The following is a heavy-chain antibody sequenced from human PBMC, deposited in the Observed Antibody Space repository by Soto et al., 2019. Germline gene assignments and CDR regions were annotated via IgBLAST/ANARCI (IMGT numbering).Heavy chain of an antibody. D-gene: IGHD3-10*01. V-gene: IGHV4-30-4*08. CDR1: SGSISSGNYY. J-gene: IGHJ6*02. CDR3: ARDEKNSDYYSGLDV. Sequence: SEPLALNSTVSSGSISSGNYYWIWIRHPPGKGLEWIGYLSYSGTTYYNPSLKSRVTFSVDTSKNQFSLKLTSVTAADTAVYYCARDEKNSDYYSGLDVWGQGTTVTVS. CDR2: LSYSGTT.